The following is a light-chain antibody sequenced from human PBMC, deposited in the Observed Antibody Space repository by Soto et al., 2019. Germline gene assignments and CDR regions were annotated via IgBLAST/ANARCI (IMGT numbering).Light chain of an antibody. CDR2: DVI. CDR1: SSDVGGYNY. J-gene: IGLJ2*01. V-gene: IGLV2-14*03. CDR3: SSYTSSSTYVV. Sequence: QSVLTQPASVSGSPGQSITISCTGTSSDVGGYNYVSWYQQHPGKAPKLMIYDVINRPSGVSNRFSGSKSGNSASLTISGLQAEDEADYYCSSYTSSSTYVVSGGGTKLTVL.